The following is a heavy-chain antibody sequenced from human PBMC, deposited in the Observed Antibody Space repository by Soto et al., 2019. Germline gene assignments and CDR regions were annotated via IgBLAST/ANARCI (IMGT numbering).Heavy chain of an antibody. CDR3: AKELLRLGESLERYFDY. J-gene: IGHJ4*02. Sequence: GGSLRLSCAASGFTFSTYAMSWVRQAPGKGLEWVSAISGSGSSRYYADSAKGRFTISRDNSKNTLFLQLNSLRAEDTAVYYCAKELLRLGESLERYFDYWGQGTLVTVSS. CDR1: GFTFSTYA. CDR2: ISGSGSSR. V-gene: IGHV3-23*01. D-gene: IGHD3-10*01.